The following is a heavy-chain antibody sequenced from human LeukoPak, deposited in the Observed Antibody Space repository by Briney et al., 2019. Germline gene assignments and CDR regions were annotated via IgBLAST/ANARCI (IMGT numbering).Heavy chain of an antibody. J-gene: IGHJ3*02. CDR2: INYSGSA. D-gene: IGHD4-17*01. V-gene: IGHV4-59*08. Sequence: SETLTLTCTVSGGSLSSYYFSWIRQSPGKGLEWIAYINYSGSASYNPSLKSRVTMSVDTSKQFSLSLSSVTAADTAVYYCARHNYDDYVFDIWGQGTKVTVSS. CDR1: GGSLSSYY. CDR3: ARHNYDDYVFDI.